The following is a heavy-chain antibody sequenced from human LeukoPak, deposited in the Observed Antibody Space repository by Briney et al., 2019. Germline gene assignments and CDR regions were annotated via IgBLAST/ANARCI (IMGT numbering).Heavy chain of an antibody. Sequence: NPGGSLRLSCAASGFTFGNAWMSWVRQAPGKGLEWVGRIKSKTDGGTTDYAAPVKGRFTISRDDSKNTLYLQMNSLKTEDTAVYYCTTGTAVAGSDYWGQGTLVTVSS. D-gene: IGHD6-19*01. CDR1: GFTFGNAW. V-gene: IGHV3-15*01. CDR2: IKSKTDGGTT. J-gene: IGHJ4*02. CDR3: TTGTAVAGSDY.